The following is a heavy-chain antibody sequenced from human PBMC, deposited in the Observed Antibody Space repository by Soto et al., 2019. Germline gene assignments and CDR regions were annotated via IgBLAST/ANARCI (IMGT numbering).Heavy chain of an antibody. D-gene: IGHD2-2*02. J-gene: IGHJ6*02. Sequence: PVGSLRLSCAASGFTFSSYSMNWVRQAPGKGLEWVSSISSSSSYIYYADSVKGRFTISRDNAKNSLYLQMNSLRAEDTAVYYCARQYCSSTSCYTETYYYYYGMDVWGQGTTVTVSS. CDR3: ARQYCSSTSCYTETYYYYYGMDV. V-gene: IGHV3-21*01. CDR2: ISSSSSYI. CDR1: GFTFSSYS.